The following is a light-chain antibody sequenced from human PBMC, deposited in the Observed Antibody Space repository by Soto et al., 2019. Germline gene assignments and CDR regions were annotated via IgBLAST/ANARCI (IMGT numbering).Light chain of an antibody. CDR3: AAWDDSLRAWV. CDR1: WYNIGKNL. Sequence: QSVLTQPPSASGTPGQTVTISCSGGWYNIGKNLGYWYQHLPGTAPKLLIYMTNQRPSGVPDRFSGSKSGYSAYLAVSGLRSEDEAVYYCAAWDDSLRAWVFCGGTKLTVL. CDR2: MTN. V-gene: IGLV1-47*01. J-gene: IGLJ3*02.